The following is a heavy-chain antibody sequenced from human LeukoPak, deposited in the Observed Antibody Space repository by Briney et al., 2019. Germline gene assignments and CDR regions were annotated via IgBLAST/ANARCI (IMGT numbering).Heavy chain of an antibody. CDR2: ISSSDSTI. J-gene: IGHJ3*02. CDR1: GFTFSDYY. CDR3: ARALSFQEAFDI. V-gene: IGHV3-11*04. Sequence: GGSLRLSCAASGFTFSDYYMSWIRQAPGKGLEWVSYISSSDSTIYYADSVKGRFTISRDNAKNSLYLQMNSLRAEDTAVYYCARALSFQEAFDIWGRGTMVTVSS.